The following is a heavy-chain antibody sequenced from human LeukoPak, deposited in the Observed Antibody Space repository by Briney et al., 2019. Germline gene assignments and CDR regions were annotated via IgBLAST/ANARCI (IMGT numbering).Heavy chain of an antibody. CDR2: INHSGST. Sequence: PSETLSLTCAVYGGSFSGYYWGWIRQPPGKGLEWIGEINHSGSTNYNPSLKSRVTISVDTSKNQFSLKLSSVTAADTAVYYCARHGDYYGSGSRYWGQGTLVTVSS. D-gene: IGHD3-10*01. CDR1: GGSFSGYY. J-gene: IGHJ4*02. V-gene: IGHV4-34*01. CDR3: ARHGDYYGSGSRY.